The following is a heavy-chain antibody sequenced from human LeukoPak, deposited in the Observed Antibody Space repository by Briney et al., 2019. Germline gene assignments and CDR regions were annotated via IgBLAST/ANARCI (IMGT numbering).Heavy chain of an antibody. D-gene: IGHD4/OR15-4a*01. CDR3: ARGPNYQSLYKSYYFWNV. Sequence: PSETLSLTCTVSGGSISSYYWSWIRQTPGKGLEWIGYIYYSGSTNFNPSLKSRVTISVDPSKNQFSLTLTSVTAADTAIYFCARGPNYQSLYKSYYFWNVWGTGTTVSVSS. CDR2: IYYSGST. J-gene: IGHJ6*03. CDR1: GGSISSYY. V-gene: IGHV4-59*12.